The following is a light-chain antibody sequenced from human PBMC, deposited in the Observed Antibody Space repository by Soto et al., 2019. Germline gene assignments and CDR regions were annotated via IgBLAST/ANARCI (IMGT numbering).Light chain of an antibody. V-gene: IGKV3-20*01. Sequence: EIILTQSPDTLSLSPGERATLSCWFSQTVSSNYLAWCQQRPGQAPRLLIYGASTRAAGIPDRFSGSGSGTDFTLTITRLEPEDSAVYFCQQYTGPPTTFGQGTRLEI. J-gene: IGKJ5*01. CDR2: GAS. CDR3: QQYTGPPTT. CDR1: QTVSSNY.